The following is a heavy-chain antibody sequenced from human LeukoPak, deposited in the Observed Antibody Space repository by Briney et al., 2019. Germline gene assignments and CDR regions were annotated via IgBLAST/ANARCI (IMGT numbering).Heavy chain of an antibody. Sequence: PSETLSLTCTVSGGSISSYYWSWIRQPPGKGLEWIGYIYYSGSTNYNPSLKSRVTISVDTSKNQFSLKLSSVTAADTAVYHCARAVATIEAFDIWGQGTMVTVSS. CDR2: IYYSGST. D-gene: IGHD5-12*01. CDR3: ARAVATIEAFDI. J-gene: IGHJ3*02. V-gene: IGHV4-59*01. CDR1: GGSISSYY.